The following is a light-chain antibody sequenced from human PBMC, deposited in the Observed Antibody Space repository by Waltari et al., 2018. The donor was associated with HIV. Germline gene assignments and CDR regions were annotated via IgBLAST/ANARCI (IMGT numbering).Light chain of an antibody. CDR2: EVS. Sequence: QSALTQPASVSGSPGQSITISCTGTSSDIGGYKYVSWYQQQPGKAPKLMISEVSNRPSGVSNRFSGSKSSNTASLTISVLQAEDEADYYCSSYTTSSTWVFGGGTKLTVL. J-gene: IGLJ3*02. V-gene: IGLV2-14*01. CDR1: SSDIGGYKY. CDR3: SSYTTSSTWV.